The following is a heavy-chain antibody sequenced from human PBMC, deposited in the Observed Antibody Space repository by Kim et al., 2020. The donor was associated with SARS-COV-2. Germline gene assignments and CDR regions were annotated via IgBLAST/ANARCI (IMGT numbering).Heavy chain of an antibody. J-gene: IGHJ6*02. CDR3: AREEYGMDV. CDR1: GGSFSGYY. V-gene: IGHV4-34*01. CDR2: INHSGST. Sequence: SETLSLTCAVYGGSFSGYYWSWIRQPPGKGLEWIGEINHSGSTNYNPSLKSRVTISVDTSKNQFSLKLSSVTAADTAVYYCAREEYGMDVWGQGTTVTVS.